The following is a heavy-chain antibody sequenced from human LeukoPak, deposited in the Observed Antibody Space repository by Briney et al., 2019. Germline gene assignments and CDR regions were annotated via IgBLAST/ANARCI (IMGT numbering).Heavy chain of an antibody. CDR2: ISGSGSST. CDR3: AKEDDISGPYYFDY. D-gene: IGHD6-19*01. J-gene: IGHJ4*02. CDR1: GFTFSNYA. V-gene: IGHV3-23*01. Sequence: DPGGSLRLSCAASGFTFSNYAMSWVRQAPGKGLEWVSGISGSGSSTYYADSVKGRFTIFRDNSKNTLYLQMNSLRAEDTAVFYCAKEDDISGPYYFDYWGQGTLVTVSS.